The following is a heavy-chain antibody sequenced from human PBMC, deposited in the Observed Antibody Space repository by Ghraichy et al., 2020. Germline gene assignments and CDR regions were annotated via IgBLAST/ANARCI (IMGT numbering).Heavy chain of an antibody. CDR2: ISSRSSVK. CDR3: ARGHHTTMAYYYGMDV. J-gene: IGHJ6*02. Sequence: GGSLRLSCAASGFTFSTYSINWVRQAPGKGLEWLSYISSRSSVKYYADSVKGRFTISRDDAKNSLYLEMNSLRDEDTAMYYCARGHHTTMAYYYGMDVWGQGTTVTVS. D-gene: IGHD5-18*01. V-gene: IGHV3-48*02. CDR1: GFTFSTYS.